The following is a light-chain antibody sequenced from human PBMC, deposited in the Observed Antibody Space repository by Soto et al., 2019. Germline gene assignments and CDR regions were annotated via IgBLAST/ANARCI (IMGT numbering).Light chain of an antibody. CDR1: QSISSW. J-gene: IGKJ1*01. CDR2: KAS. V-gene: IGKV1-5*03. CDR3: QQYGSYST. Sequence: DIQMTQSPSTLSASVGDRVTITCRASQSISSWLAWYQQKPGKAPKLLIYKASSLGSGVPSRFSGSGSGTEFTLTISSLQPDDFATYYCQQYGSYSTFGQGTKVEIK.